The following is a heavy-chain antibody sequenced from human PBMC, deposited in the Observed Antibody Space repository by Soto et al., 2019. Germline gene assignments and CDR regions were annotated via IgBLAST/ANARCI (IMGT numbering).Heavy chain of an antibody. CDR1: GYSVSSSDYY. CDR3: APLTVSLSGPYGIHV. CDR2: MFYSGLT. Sequence: PSETLSLTCSVSGYSVSSSDYYWAWIRQPPGKGLEWIGSMFYSGLTYYNPSLKSRVTLSVDTSKNHFSVRLNSVTAADTAVYYCAPLTVSLSGPYGIHVWGQATTVTVYS. J-gene: IGHJ6*02. D-gene: IGHD2-15*01. V-gene: IGHV4-39*01.